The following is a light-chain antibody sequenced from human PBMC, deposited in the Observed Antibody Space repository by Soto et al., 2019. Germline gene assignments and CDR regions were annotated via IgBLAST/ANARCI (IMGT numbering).Light chain of an antibody. J-gene: IGKJ1*01. CDR2: GPS. V-gene: IGKV3-15*01. Sequence: EILMTQSPVTPSVSPGERATLSCRASQSVSSNLAWYQQKPGQAPRLLIYGPSTRASGVPARFSGSGSGREFTLTISSLQSEDSAVYYCHQYNDWPPAFGQGTKVDIK. CDR1: QSVSSN. CDR3: HQYNDWPPA.